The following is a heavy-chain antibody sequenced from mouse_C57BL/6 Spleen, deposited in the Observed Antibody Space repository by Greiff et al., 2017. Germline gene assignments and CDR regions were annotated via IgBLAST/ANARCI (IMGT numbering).Heavy chain of an antibody. CDR2: IYWDDDK. J-gene: IGHJ3*01. Sequence: QVQLKESGPGILQSSQTLSLTCSFSGFSLSTSGMGVSWIRQPSGKGLEWLAHIYWDDDKRYNPSLKSRLTISKDTSRNQVFLKITSVDTADTATYYCARAYDYDDGRAWFAYWGQGTLVTVSA. V-gene: IGHV8-12*01. D-gene: IGHD2-4*01. CDR3: ARAYDYDDGRAWFAY. CDR1: GFSLSTSGMG.